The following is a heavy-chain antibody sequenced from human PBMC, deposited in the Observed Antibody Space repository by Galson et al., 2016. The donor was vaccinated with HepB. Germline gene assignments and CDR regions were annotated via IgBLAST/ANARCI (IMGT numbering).Heavy chain of an antibody. CDR3: VREGGSIETRRYDMDF. J-gene: IGHJ6*02. Sequence: SVKVSCKASRYTFINNYMHWVRQAPGQGLEWMGIINPNTAYTIYAEKFRGRVTMTTDTSTNTLYMEMSSLRFEDTDVYYCVREGGSIETRRYDMDFWGQGTTVIVSS. D-gene: IGHD6-25*01. CDR1: RYTFINNY. CDR2: INPNTAYT. V-gene: IGHV1-46*01.